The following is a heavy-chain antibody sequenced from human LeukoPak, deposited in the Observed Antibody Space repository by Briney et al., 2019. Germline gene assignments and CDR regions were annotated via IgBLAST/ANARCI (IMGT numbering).Heavy chain of an antibody. CDR1: GFTVSSNY. V-gene: IGHV4-34*01. J-gene: IGHJ5*02. Sequence: GSLRLSCAASGFTVSSNYMSWVRQAPGKGLEWIGEINHSGSTNYNPSLKSRVTISVDTSKNQFSLKLSSVTAADTAVYYCARGGPYDILTGYYMGPKFDPWGQGTLVTVSS. CDR2: INHSGST. D-gene: IGHD3-9*01. CDR3: ARGGPYDILTGYYMGPKFDP.